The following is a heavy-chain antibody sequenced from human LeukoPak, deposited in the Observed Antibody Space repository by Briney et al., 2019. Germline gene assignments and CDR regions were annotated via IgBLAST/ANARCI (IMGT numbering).Heavy chain of an antibody. Sequence: GGSLRLSCAASGFTFSSHAMSWVRQAPGKGLEWVSASSGSGGSTYYADSVKGRFTISRDNSKNTLYLQMNSLRAEDTAVYYCAKVPYDDYAYYFDYWGQGTLVTVSS. CDR1: GFTFSSHA. CDR2: SSGSGGST. D-gene: IGHD4-17*01. J-gene: IGHJ4*02. V-gene: IGHV3-23*01. CDR3: AKVPYDDYAYYFDY.